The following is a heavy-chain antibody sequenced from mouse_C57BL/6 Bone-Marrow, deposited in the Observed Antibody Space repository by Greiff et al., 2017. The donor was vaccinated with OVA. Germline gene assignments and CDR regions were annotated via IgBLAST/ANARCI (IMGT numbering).Heavy chain of an antibody. J-gene: IGHJ4*01. CDR1: GYTFTDYY. V-gene: IGHV1-19*01. CDR2: INPYNGGT. D-gene: IGHD2-10*01. Sequence: VQLQQSGPVLVKPGASVKMSCKASGYTFTDYYMNWVKQSHGKSLEWIGVINPYNGGTSYNQKFKGKATLTVDKSSSTAYMELNSLTSEDSAVYYCARSPAYFTGAMDYWGQGTSVTVSS. CDR3: ARSPAYFTGAMDY.